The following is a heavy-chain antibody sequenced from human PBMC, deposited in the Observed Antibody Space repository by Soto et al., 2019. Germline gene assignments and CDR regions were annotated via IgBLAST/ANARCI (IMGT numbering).Heavy chain of an antibody. CDR1: GGSISSSSYY. CDR3: ARLDQPETYYDFWSGYYSDY. D-gene: IGHD3-3*01. V-gene: IGHV4-39*01. Sequence: SETLSLTCTVSGGSISSSSYYWGWIRQPPGKGLEWIGSIYYSGSTYYNPSLKSRVTISVDTSKNQFSLKLSSVTAADTAVYYCARLDQPETYYDFWSGYYSDYWGQGTLVTVSS. CDR2: IYYSGST. J-gene: IGHJ4*02.